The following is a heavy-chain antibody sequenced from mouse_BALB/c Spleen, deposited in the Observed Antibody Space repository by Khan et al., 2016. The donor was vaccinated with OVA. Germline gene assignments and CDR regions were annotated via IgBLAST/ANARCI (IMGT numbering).Heavy chain of an antibody. CDR2: MGSGDSA. CDR1: GFTFSNYA. J-gene: IGHJ3*01. V-gene: IGHV5-6-5*01. CDR3: ARDYWFAY. Sequence: EVELVESGGDLVKPGGSLKLSCAASGFTFSNYAMSWVRQSPEKRLEWVASMGSGDSAYYLARVKGRITISRDNARNILYLQMSSLRSEDTALYYCARDYWFAYWGQGTLVTVSA.